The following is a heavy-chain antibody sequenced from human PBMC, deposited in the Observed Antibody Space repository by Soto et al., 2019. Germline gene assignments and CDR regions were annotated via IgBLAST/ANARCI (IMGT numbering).Heavy chain of an antibody. Sequence: PSETLSLTCTVSGGSISSYYWSWIRQPPGKGLEWIGYIYYSGSTNYNPSLKSRGTISVDTSKNQFSLKLRSVTAADTAVYYCARALYYYDSSGYFPSDNWFDPWGQGTLVTVSS. CDR2: IYYSGST. V-gene: IGHV4-59*01. D-gene: IGHD3-22*01. CDR3: ARALYYYDSSGYFPSDNWFDP. CDR1: GGSISSYY. J-gene: IGHJ5*02.